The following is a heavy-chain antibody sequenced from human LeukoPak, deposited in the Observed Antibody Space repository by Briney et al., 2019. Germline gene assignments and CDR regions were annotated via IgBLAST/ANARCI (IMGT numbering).Heavy chain of an antibody. D-gene: IGHD5-24*01. V-gene: IGHV1-2*02. CDR2: INPNSGGT. CDR3: ARGRDLEMATFYYFDY. J-gene: IGHJ4*02. CDR1: GYTFTGYY. Sequence: ASVKVSCKASGYTFTGYYMHWVRQAPGQGLEWMGWINPNSGGTNYAQKFQGRVTMTRDTSISTAYMELSSLRSEDTAVYYCARGRDLEMATFYYFDYWGQGTLVTVSS.